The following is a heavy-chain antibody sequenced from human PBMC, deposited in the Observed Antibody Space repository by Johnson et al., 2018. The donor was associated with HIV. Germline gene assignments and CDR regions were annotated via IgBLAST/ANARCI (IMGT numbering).Heavy chain of an antibody. CDR2: IKSKTDGGTT. CDR3: ARDRWGLKDAFDT. J-gene: IGHJ3*02. D-gene: IGHD3-16*01. V-gene: IGHV3-15*01. Sequence: VQLVESGGGLVKPGGSLRLSCAASGFTFNNAWMNWVRQAPGKGLEWVGRIKSKTDGGTTDYAAPVNGRFTIPRDDSKNTLYLQMNSLRAEDTAVYYCARDRWGLKDAFDTWGQGTVVTVSS. CDR1: GFTFNNAW.